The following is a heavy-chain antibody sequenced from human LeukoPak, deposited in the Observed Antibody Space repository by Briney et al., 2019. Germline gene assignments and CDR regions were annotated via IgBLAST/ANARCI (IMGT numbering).Heavy chain of an antibody. CDR3: AGIPLSTTMVDY. J-gene: IGHJ4*02. CDR1: GFTFSSNS. V-gene: IGHV3-48*01. D-gene: IGHD5-18*01. Sequence: GGSLRLSCAASGFTFSSNSMNWVRQAPGKGLEWVSYISSGSSTIHYADSVKGRFTISRDNAKSSLFLQMNSLRAEDTAVYYCAGIPLSTTMVDYWGQGTWSPSPQ. CDR2: ISSGSSTI.